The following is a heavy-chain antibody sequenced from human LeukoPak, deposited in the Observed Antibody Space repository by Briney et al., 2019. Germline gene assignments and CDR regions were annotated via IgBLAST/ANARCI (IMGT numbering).Heavy chain of an antibody. CDR2: ISSNGRTR. J-gene: IGHJ4*02. CDR3: ARNPYFDY. Sequence: GGSLRLSCAASGFTFSSYSMNWVRQAPGKGLEWVSYISSNGRTRNYADSVKGRFTISRDNAKNSLYLQINSLRAEDTAVYYCARNPYFDYWGQGTLVTVSS. CDR1: GFTFSSYS. V-gene: IGHV3-48*04.